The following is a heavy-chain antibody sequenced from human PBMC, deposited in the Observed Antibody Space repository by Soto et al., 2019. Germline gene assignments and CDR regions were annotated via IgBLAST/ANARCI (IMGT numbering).Heavy chain of an antibody. Sequence: QVQLVESGGGVVQPGRSLRLSCAASGFTFSSYGMHWVRQAPGKGLEWVAVIWYDGSNKYYADSVKGRFTISRDNSENTLYLQMNSLRAEDTAVYYCARDHSSSIDYWGQGTLVTVSS. D-gene: IGHD6-6*01. CDR2: IWYDGSNK. CDR1: GFTFSSYG. CDR3: ARDHSSSIDY. J-gene: IGHJ4*02. V-gene: IGHV3-33*01.